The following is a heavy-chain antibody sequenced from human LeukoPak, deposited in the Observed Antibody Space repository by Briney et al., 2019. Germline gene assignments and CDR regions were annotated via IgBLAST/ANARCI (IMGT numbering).Heavy chain of an antibody. J-gene: IGHJ3*02. V-gene: IGHV3-23*01. CDR1: GFTFNSYA. Sequence: GGSLRLSCAVSGFTFNSYAMGWVRQAPGKGLEWVSAISGSGGTTYYADSVKGRFTISRDDSKNTLWLLMSSLRAEDTALYYCAKMGVGSIYDAFDIWGQGTMVTVSS. D-gene: IGHD2-2*01. CDR3: AKMGVGSIYDAFDI. CDR2: ISGSGGTT.